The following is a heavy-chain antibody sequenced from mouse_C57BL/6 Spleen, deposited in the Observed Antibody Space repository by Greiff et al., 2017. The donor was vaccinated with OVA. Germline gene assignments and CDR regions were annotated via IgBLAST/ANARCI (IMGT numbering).Heavy chain of an antibody. D-gene: IGHD2-5*01. Sequence: QVQLQQSGAELVKPGASVKISCKASGYAFSSYWMNWVKQRPGKGLEWIGQIYPGDGDTNYNGKFKGKATLTADKSSSTAYMQLSSLTSEDSAVYFCARRAYYSNCDYWGQGTTLTVAS. CDR3: ARRAYYSNCDY. V-gene: IGHV1-80*01. CDR2: IYPGDGDT. J-gene: IGHJ2*01. CDR1: GYAFSSYW.